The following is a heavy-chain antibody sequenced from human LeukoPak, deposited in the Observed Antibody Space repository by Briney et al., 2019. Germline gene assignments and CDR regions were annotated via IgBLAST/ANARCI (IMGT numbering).Heavy chain of an antibody. D-gene: IGHD6-6*01. CDR3: ARAGSYSSSS. CDR1: GFTFSSYE. CDR2: ISSSGSTI. V-gene: IGHV3-48*03. Sequence: GGSLRLSCAAYGFTFSSYEMNWVRQAPGKGLEWVSYISSSGSTIYYADSVKGRFTISRDNAKNSLYLQMNSLRAEDTAVYYCARAGSYSSSSWGQGTLVTVSS. J-gene: IGHJ4*02.